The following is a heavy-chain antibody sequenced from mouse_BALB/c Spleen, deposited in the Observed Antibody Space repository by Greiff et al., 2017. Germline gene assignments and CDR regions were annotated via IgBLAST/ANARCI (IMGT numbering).Heavy chain of an antibody. J-gene: IGHJ2*01. D-gene: IGHD2-4*01. V-gene: IGHV1-69*02. Sequence: VQLQQPGAELVRPGASVKLSCKASGYTFTSYWINWVKQRPGQGLEWIGNIYPSDSYTNYNQKFKDKATLTVDKSSSTAYMQLSSPTSEDSAVYYCTLFDYDGGYWGQGTTLTVSS. CDR1: GYTFTSYW. CDR3: TLFDYDGGY. CDR2: IYPSDSYT.